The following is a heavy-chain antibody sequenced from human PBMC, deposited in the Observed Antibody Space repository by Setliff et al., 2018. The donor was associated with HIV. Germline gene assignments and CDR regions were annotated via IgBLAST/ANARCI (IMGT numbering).Heavy chain of an antibody. D-gene: IGHD5-12*01. CDR1: GFTFSRYW. Sequence: GGSLRLSCADSGFTFSRYWMSWVRQASGKGLEWVASINQDGSVEGYVDSVKGRFTISRDNAKSSLYLHINSLRAEDMAVYYCVGGFYAGYWGQGTLVTVSS. V-gene: IGHV3-7*01. CDR3: VGGFYAGY. CDR2: INQDGSVE. J-gene: IGHJ4*02.